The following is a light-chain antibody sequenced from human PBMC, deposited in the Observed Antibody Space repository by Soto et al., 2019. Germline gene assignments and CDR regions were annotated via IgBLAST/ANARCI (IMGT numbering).Light chain of an antibody. Sequence: QSALTQPASVSGSPGQSITISCTGTSSYVGGYNYVSWYQQYPGKAPKLMIYDVTVRPSGVSNRFSGSKSGNTASLTISGLQAEDEADYYCSSYTTITTRVFGAGTKVTVL. J-gene: IGLJ1*01. V-gene: IGLV2-14*01. CDR2: DVT. CDR1: SSYVGGYNY. CDR3: SSYTTITTRV.